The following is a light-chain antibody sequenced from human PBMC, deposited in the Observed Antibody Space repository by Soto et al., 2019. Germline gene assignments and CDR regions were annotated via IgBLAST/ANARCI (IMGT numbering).Light chain of an antibody. V-gene: IGLV2-8*01. CDR2: EVV. CDR1: KNDIGVYDF. CDR3: KSYAGSNTYV. J-gene: IGLJ1*01. Sequence: SFPNPLPSACGSPEQSLTISCTGTKNDIGVYDFVSWYQHHPGKAPRLIIYEVVQRPSGVPDRFSGSKYGNTASLTVSGLQAAAEADYFCKSYAGSNTYVFGSGTKVTVL.